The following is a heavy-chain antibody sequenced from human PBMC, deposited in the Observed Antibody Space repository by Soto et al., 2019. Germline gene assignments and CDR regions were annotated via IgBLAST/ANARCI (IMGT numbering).Heavy chain of an antibody. D-gene: IGHD4-17*01. J-gene: IGHJ4*02. CDR3: ARWRKGLRYLDY. Sequence: SETLSLTCTVSGGSISSGVYYWSCIRQPPGKGLEWIGYIYYSGSTYYNPSLKSRVTISVDTSKNQFSLKLSSVTAADTAVYYWARWRKGLRYLDYWGKGTLVTV. CDR1: GGSISSGVYY. V-gene: IGHV4-30-4*01. CDR2: IYYSGST.